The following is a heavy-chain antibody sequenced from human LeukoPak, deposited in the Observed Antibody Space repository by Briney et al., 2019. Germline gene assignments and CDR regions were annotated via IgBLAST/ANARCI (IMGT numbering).Heavy chain of an antibody. Sequence: ATVKVSCKASGYTFTSYGISWVRQAPGQGLEWMGWISAYNGNTNYAQKLQGRVAMTTDTSTSTAYMELRSLRSDDTAVYYCARDRMVDGSTLWGQGTLVTVSS. D-gene: IGHD2-8*01. J-gene: IGHJ4*02. CDR3: ARDRMVDGSTL. CDR1: GYTFTSYG. CDR2: ISAYNGNT. V-gene: IGHV1-18*01.